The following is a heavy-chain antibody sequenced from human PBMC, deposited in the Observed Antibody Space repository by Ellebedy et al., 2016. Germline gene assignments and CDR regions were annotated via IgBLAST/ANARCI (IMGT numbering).Heavy chain of an antibody. CDR3: ARDVDMDAFDI. Sequence: GESLKISCAASGFTFSSYAMHWVRQAPGKGLEWVAVISYDGSNKYYADSVKGRFTISRDNSKNTLYLQMNSLRAEDTAVYYCARDVDMDAFDIWGQGTMVTVSS. J-gene: IGHJ3*02. CDR1: GFTFSSYA. CDR2: ISYDGSNK. V-gene: IGHV3-30-3*01. D-gene: IGHD5-12*01.